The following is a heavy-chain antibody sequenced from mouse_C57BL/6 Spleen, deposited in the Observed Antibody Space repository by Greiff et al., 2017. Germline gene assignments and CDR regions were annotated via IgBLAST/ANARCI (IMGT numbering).Heavy chain of an antibody. CDR1: GYTFTSYW. J-gene: IGHJ2*01. Sequence: QVQLQQPGAELVRPGSSVKLSCKASGYTFTSYWMHWVKQRPIQGLEWIGNIDPSDSETHYNQKFKDKATLTVDKSSSTAYMQLSSLTSEDSAVYYCARAGSSPRFDYWGQGTTLTVSS. CDR3: ARAGSSPRFDY. D-gene: IGHD1-1*01. V-gene: IGHV1-52*01. CDR2: IDPSDSET.